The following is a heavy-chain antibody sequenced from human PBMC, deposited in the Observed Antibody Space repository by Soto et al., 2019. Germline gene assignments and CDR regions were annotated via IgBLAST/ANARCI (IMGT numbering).Heavy chain of an antibody. V-gene: IGHV3-66*01. CDR3: ARDRSDILAGAIDY. CDR2: IYSDGTT. CDR1: GFSVSSNY. D-gene: IGHD3-9*01. J-gene: IGHJ4*02. Sequence: EVRLVESGGGWVQPGGSLRLSCAASGFSVSSNYMTWVRQAPGKGLEWVSVIYSDGTTYYTESVKGYFTISRDNSKIAVYLQMNNLRAEDTAVYYSARDRSDILAGAIDYWGQGTLVTVSS.